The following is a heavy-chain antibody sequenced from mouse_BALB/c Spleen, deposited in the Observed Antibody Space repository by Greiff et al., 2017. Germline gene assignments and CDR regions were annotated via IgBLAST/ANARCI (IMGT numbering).Heavy chain of an antibody. CDR3: AREDYGSRSGPAWFAY. J-gene: IGHJ3*01. CDR2: ISTYYGNT. CDR1: SYTFTDYA. Sequence: VQLQQSGPELVRPGVSVKISCKGSSYTFTDYAMHWVKQSHAKSLEWIGVISTYYGNTNYNQKFKGKATMTVDKSSSTAYMELARLTSEDSAVYYCAREDYGSRSGPAWFAYWGQGTLVTVSA. D-gene: IGHD1-1*01. V-gene: IGHV1-67*01.